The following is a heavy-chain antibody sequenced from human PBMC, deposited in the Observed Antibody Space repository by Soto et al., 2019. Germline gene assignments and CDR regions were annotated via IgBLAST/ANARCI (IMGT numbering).Heavy chain of an antibody. CDR3: ARRYSSGSEMLYYFVY. CDR1: GFTFSSYG. J-gene: IGHJ4*02. V-gene: IGHV3-33*01. Sequence: QVQLVESGGGVVQPGRSLRLSCAASGFTFSSYGMHWVRQAPGKGLEWVAVIWYDGSNKYYADSVKGRFTIPRDNSKNALYLQMNSLRAEDTAVYYCARRYSSGSEMLYYFVYWGQGTLVTVSS. CDR2: IWYDGSNK. D-gene: IGHD6-19*01.